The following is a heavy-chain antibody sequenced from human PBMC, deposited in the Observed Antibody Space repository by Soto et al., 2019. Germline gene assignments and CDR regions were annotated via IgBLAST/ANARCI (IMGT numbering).Heavy chain of an antibody. CDR2: IYYSGSS. Sequence: SETLSLTCTVSGGSISSGYYYWSWIRQPPGKGLEWIGYIYYSGSSYYNPSLKSRVTISVDTSKNQFSLKLSSVTAADTALYYCARVRFGLGPNRSWFDPWGQGTMVTVSS. D-gene: IGHD3-10*01. CDR3: ARVRFGLGPNRSWFDP. J-gene: IGHJ5*02. V-gene: IGHV4-30-4*01. CDR1: GGSISSGYYY.